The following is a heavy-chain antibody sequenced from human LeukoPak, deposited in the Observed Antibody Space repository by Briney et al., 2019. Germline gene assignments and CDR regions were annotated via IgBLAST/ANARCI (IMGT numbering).Heavy chain of an antibody. J-gene: IGHJ6*02. D-gene: IGHD3-16*02. V-gene: IGHV4-34*01. CDR1: GGSFSGYY. CDR3: AREGDYVWGSYRPHYYYYGMDV. Sequence: PSETLSLTCAVYGGSFSGYYWSWIRQPPGKGLEWIGEINHSGSTNYNPSLKSRVTISVDTSKNQFSLKLSSVTAADTAVYYCAREGDYVWGSYRPHYYYYGMDVWGQGTTVTVSS. CDR2: INHSGST.